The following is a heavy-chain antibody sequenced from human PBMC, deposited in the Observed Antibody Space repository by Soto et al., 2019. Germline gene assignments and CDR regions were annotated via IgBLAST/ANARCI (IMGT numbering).Heavy chain of an antibody. CDR2: INPSGGST. CDR3: ARKRKDGYFDGSPGLGAFNI. CDR1: GYTFTSYY. D-gene: IGHD3-9*01. J-gene: IGHJ3*02. Sequence: ASVKVSCKASGYTFTSYYMHWVRQAPGQGLEWMGIINPSGGSTSYAQKFQGRVTMTRDTSTSTVYMELSSLRSEDTAVYYCARKRKDGYFDGSPGLGAFNIWGQGTVVPLSS. V-gene: IGHV1-46*01.